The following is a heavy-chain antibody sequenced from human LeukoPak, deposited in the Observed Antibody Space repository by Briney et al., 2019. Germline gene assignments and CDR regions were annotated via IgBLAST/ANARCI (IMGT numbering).Heavy chain of an antibody. CDR3: AKAPDFLVVIPDGMDV. CDR1: GFTFSSYG. J-gene: IGHJ6*02. Sequence: GGSLRLSCAASGFTFSSYGMHWVRQAPGKGLEWVAVISYDGSNKYYADSVKGRFTISRDNSKNTLYMQMNSLRAEDTAVYYCAKAPDFLVVIPDGMDVWGQGTTVTVS. V-gene: IGHV3-30*18. CDR2: ISYDGSNK. D-gene: IGHD3-22*01.